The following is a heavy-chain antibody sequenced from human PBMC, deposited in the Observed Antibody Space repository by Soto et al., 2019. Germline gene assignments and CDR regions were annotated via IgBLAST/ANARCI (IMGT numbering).Heavy chain of an antibody. Sequence: EVHLLESGGGLVQPGGSLRLSCAASGFTFSRYAMGWVRQAPGKGLVWVSTIGSSGGGTYYADSVQGRFTISRDSSRKTVHLQTNSQRAEDTAIYYCAKDHFLGRATNYFDSWGQATLVTVSS. CDR2: IGSSGGGT. CDR3: AKDHFLGRATNYFDS. D-gene: IGHD1-26*01. CDR1: GFTFSRYA. J-gene: IGHJ4*02. V-gene: IGHV3-23*01.